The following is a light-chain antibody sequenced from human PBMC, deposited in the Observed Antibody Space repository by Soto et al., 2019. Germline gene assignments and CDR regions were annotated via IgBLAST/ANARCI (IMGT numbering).Light chain of an antibody. CDR3: QQYDHWPFT. CDR1: QSVSGN. Sequence: EIVMTQSPATLSVSPGERATLSCRASQSVSGNLAWYQQKPGQAPRLLIYGAFTRATGLPARFSGSGSGTEFTLTISSLQSEDFALYYCQQYDHWPFTFGPGTKVDIK. J-gene: IGKJ3*01. V-gene: IGKV3-15*01. CDR2: GAF.